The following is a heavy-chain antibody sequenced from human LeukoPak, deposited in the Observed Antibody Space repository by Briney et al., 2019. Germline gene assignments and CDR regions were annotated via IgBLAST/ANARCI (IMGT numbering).Heavy chain of an antibody. CDR3: ARYSGSPLVYFDY. D-gene: IGHD1-26*01. CDR2: IYYSGHT. J-gene: IGHJ4*02. Sequence: SETLSLTCTVSGDSVSSSPYYWGWIRQPPGKGLEWIGSIYYSGHTYYNPSLTSRVTMSVDTSKNRFSLRLGSVTAADTAVYYCARYSGSPLVYFDYWGQGSLVTVSS. CDR1: GDSVSSSPYY. V-gene: IGHV4-39*01.